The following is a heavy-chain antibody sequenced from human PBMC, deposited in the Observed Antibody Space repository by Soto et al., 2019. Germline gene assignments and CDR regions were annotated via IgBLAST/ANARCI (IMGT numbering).Heavy chain of an antibody. Sequence: VGSLRLSCAASDFDFSSYGIHWVRQAPGKGLEWVAASSYDGRETFYADSAKGRFAVSKEMSKNTAFLQMNALRHEDTAVYFCARDSGWPILNFDNWGQGTPVTVSS. CDR1: DFDFSSYG. J-gene: IGHJ4*02. D-gene: IGHD3-10*01. CDR2: SSYDGRET. CDR3: ARDSGWPILNFDN. V-gene: IGHV3-30*03.